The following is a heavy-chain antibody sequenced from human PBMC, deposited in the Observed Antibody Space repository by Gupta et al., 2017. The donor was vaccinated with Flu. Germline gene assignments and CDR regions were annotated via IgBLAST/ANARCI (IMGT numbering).Heavy chain of an antibody. V-gene: IGHV3-48*03. D-gene: IGHD2-21*02. CDR2: ISSSGSTT. Sequence: EVQLVESGGGLVQPGGSLRLSCAASGFILRNYEMNWVRQAPGKGLEWLSYISSSGSTTYYADSVKGRFTVSRDDAENSVNLQMNSLRAEDTAIYYCARGEYCGGNCYSLYFDYWGPGTLGTVSS. CDR3: ARGEYCGGNCYSLYFDY. CDR1: GFILRNYE. J-gene: IGHJ4*02.